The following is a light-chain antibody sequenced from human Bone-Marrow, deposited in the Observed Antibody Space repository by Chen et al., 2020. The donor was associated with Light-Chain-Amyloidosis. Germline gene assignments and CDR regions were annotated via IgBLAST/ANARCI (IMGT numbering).Light chain of an antibody. V-gene: IGLV2-14*01. CDR2: EVT. Sequence: QSALTHPASVSASPVRSITIPCTRTSSDVGGDNHVSWYQQHPDKAPKLMIYEVTNRPSWVPDRFSGSKSDNTASLTISGLQTEDEADYFCSSYTITNTLVFGSGTRVTVL. CDR3: SSYTITNTLV. J-gene: IGLJ1*01. CDR1: SSDVGGDNH.